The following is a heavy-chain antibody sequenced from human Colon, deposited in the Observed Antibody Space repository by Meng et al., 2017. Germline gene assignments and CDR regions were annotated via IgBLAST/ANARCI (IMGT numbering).Heavy chain of an antibody. D-gene: IGHD3-22*01. J-gene: IGHJ6*02. V-gene: IGHV3-23*01. CDR3: ARDMSPSQWSLQYVYGMDV. Sequence: EVQLLESGGGLVQPGGSLRLSCEGYGFRFTSYAMNWVRQAPGKGLEWVSVINGRGESTEYADSVKGRFTISRDNSKNTVYLQISSLRAEDTAVYYCARDMSPSQWSLQYVYGMDVWGQGTTVTVSS. CDR2: INGRGEST. CDR1: GFRFTSYA.